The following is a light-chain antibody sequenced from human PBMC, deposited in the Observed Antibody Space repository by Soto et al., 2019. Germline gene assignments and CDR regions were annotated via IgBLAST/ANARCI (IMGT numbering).Light chain of an antibody. Sequence: QLVLTQPPSVSGAPGQRVTISCTGSSSNIGAGYDVHWYQQLPGTAPKLLIYGNTNRPSGVPDRFSGSKSGTSASLAISRLQAEDEADYYCQSYDIRLNGLIFSLGTKLTVL. V-gene: IGLV1-40*01. CDR3: QSYDIRLNGLI. CDR1: SSNIGAGYD. J-gene: IGLJ2*01. CDR2: GNT.